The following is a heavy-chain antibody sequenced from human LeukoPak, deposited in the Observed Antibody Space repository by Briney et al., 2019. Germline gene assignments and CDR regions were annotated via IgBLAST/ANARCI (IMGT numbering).Heavy chain of an antibody. V-gene: IGHV1-46*01. CDR3: AREKERGAVPGPCDY. CDR2: TNPRGGNS. Sequence: ASVKVSCKASGYTFTDYWMHWVRQAPGQGLERMGMTNPRGGNSYYAQKFQGRVTMTRDTSTSTVYMELSNLRSEDTAVYYCAREKERGAVPGPCDYWGQGTLVTVSS. CDR1: GYTFTDYW. J-gene: IGHJ4*02. D-gene: IGHD6-19*01.